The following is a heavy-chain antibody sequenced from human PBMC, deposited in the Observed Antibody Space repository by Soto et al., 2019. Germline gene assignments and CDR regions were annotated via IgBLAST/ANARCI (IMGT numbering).Heavy chain of an antibody. CDR3: AKDFAYVDSYYFDY. CDR1: GFTFSGYA. V-gene: IGHV3-23*01. J-gene: IGHJ4*02. D-gene: IGHD3-10*02. CDR2: ISASGSDI. Sequence: EVQLLESGGGLVQPGGSLRVSCSASGFTFSGYAMSWVRQAPGKGLAWVSGISASGSDIYTADTVKGRFTISIDNSKSTLILEMTSLRVDATAIYSCAKDFAYVDSYYFDYWGQGALVTVSS.